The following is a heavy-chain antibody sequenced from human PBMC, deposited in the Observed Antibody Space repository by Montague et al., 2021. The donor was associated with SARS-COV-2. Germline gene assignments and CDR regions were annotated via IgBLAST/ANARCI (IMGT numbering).Heavy chain of an antibody. V-gene: IGHV4-59*11. J-gene: IGHJ5*02. CDR3: ARGSGSASATWFDP. CDR1: GGSIGSHY. D-gene: IGHD6-25*01. Sequence: SETLSLTCTVSGGSIGSHYWSWIRLPPGKGLEWVGRIYYTGITKXKSSLKSRVTISVDTSKNQLSLKLDSVTAADTAVYYCARGSGSASATWFDPWGQGTLVTVSS. CDR2: IYYTGIT.